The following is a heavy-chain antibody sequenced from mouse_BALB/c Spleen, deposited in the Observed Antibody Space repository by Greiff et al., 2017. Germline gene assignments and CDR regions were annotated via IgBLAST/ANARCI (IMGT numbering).Heavy chain of an antibody. J-gene: IGHJ2*01. Sequence: DVKLVESGGGLVKPGGSLKLSCAASGFTFSDYYMYWVRQTPEKRLEWVATISDGGSYTYYPDSVKGRFTISRDNAKNNLYLQMSSLKSEDTAMYYCARGGYGNPFDYWGQGTTLTVSS. CDR2: ISDGGSYT. CDR1: GFTFSDYY. V-gene: IGHV5-4*02. CDR3: ARGGYGNPFDY. D-gene: IGHD2-1*01.